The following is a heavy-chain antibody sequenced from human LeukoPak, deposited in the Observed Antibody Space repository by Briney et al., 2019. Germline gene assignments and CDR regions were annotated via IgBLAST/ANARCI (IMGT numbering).Heavy chain of an antibody. CDR1: GFTFGDYT. V-gene: IGHV3-49*04. CDR2: TRSEAYGGTT. Sequence: PGRSLRLSCTASGFTFGDYTMSWVRQAPGKGLEWVGFTRSEAYGGTTEYAASVKGRFTISRDDSKSIAYLQMNSLKTEDTAMYYCARDGCGSTSCYPVFDFWGQGTLVTVSS. J-gene: IGHJ4*02. D-gene: IGHD2-2*01. CDR3: ARDGCGSTSCYPVFDF.